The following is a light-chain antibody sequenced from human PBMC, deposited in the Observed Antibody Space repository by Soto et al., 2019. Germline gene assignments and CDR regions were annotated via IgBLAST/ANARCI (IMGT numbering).Light chain of an antibody. J-gene: IGKJ2*02. CDR2: DAS. CDR3: QQYGNLWT. CDR1: QSVYSSY. V-gene: IGKV3-20*01. Sequence: EIVLTQSPGTLSLSPGARATLSCRASQSVYSSYLAWYQQKPGQAPRLLIYDASSRATGIPDRFSGSGSGTDFTLTISRLEPEDCAVYYCQQYGNLWTFGQGTKLEI.